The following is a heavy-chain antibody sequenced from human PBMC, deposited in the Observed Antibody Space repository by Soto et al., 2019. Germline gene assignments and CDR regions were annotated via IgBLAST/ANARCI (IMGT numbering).Heavy chain of an antibody. Sequence: SSETLSLTCAVSGASIRGSKWWCCGRQHPGKGLEWIGDIYHSGTTNYNPSLKSRVTMSVDKSKNHFSLNLTSVTAADTAVYYCARDKANVGGYNQFDPWGQGTLVTVSS. V-gene: IGHV4-4*02. J-gene: IGHJ5*02. D-gene: IGHD3-16*01. CDR2: IYHSGTT. CDR3: ARDKANVGGYNQFDP. CDR1: GASIRGSKW.